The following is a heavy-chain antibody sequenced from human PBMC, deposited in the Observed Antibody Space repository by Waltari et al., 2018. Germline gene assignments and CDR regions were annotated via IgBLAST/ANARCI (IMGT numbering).Heavy chain of an antibody. J-gene: IGHJ4*02. CDR3: AKDRYYDSSGYSYYFDY. CDR1: GFTFSSYG. D-gene: IGHD3-22*01. V-gene: IGHV3-30*02. Sequence: QVQLVESGGGVVQPGGSLRLSCAASGFTFSSYGMHWVRQAPGKGLEWVAFIRYDGSNKYYADSVKVRFTISRDNSKNTLYLQMNSLRAEDTAVYYCAKDRYYDSSGYSYYFDYWGQGTLVTVSS. CDR2: IRYDGSNK.